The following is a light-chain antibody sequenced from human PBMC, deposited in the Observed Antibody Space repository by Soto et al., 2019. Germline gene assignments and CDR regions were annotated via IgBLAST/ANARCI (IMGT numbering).Light chain of an antibody. J-gene: IGLJ1*01. CDR3: SSYTSISTYV. Sequence: QSALTQPASVSGSPGQSITISCTGTSSDVGGYDFVSWYQHHPGKAPRLMIYDVSHRPSGVSDRFSASKSGNTASLTISGLRAEDEADYYCSSYTSISTYVFGTGTKLTVL. CDR1: SSDVGGYDF. V-gene: IGLV2-14*03. CDR2: DVS.